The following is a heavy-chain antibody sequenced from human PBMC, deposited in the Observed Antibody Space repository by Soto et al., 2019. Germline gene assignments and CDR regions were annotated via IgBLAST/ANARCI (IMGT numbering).Heavy chain of an antibody. CDR3: ARDFKESQYYYYCMDV. J-gene: IGHJ6*03. CDR1: GFSFSSYG. V-gene: IGHV3-33*01. CDR2: IWYDGSKK. Sequence: PGGSLRLSCAASGFSFSSYGMHWVRQAPGKGLEWAAVIWYDGSKKDYADSVKGRFTISRDNSKNSVYLQMNSLRAEDTALYYCARDFKESQYYYYCMDVWGKGTTVTVSS. D-gene: IGHD3-10*01.